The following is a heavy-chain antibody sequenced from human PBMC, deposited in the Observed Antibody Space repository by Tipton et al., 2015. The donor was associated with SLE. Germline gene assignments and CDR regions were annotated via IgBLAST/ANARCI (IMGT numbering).Heavy chain of an antibody. CDR2: IYHRGST. D-gene: IGHD3-3*02. CDR1: GYSISSGYY. Sequence: TLSLTCDVSGYSISSGYYWGWIRQPPGKGLEWIGSIYHRGSTHYNPSLKSRVTLSLDTSKNQFSLKLTSVTAADTAVYYCARDGLTIFGVVSLGYMDVWGKGTTVTVSS. V-gene: IGHV4-38-2*02. CDR3: ARDGLTIFGVVSLGYMDV. J-gene: IGHJ6*03.